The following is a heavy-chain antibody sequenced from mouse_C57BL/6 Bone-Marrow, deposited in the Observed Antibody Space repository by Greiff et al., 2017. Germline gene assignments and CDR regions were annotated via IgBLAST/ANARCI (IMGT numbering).Heavy chain of an antibody. J-gene: IGHJ1*03. D-gene: IGHD1-1*01. Sequence: QVQLQQPGAELVKPGASVKMSCKASGYTFTSYWITWVKQRPGQGLEWIGDIYPGSGSTNYNEQFKSKATLTVDTSSSTAYMQLSSLTSEDSAVYYCARWGYYGSSPYWYFDVWGTGTTVTVSS. V-gene: IGHV1-55*01. CDR3: ARWGYYGSSPYWYFDV. CDR1: GYTFTSYW. CDR2: IYPGSGST.